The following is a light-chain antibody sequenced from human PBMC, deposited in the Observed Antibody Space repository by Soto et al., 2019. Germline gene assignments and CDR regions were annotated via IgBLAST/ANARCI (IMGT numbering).Light chain of an antibody. V-gene: IGLV2-14*01. CDR1: SSDIGNYDF. CDR2: EVS. J-gene: IGLJ2*01. Sequence: QSALPQPASVSGSPGQSITISCTGTSSDIGNYDFVSWYQQVPGTAPKAMIYEVSSRPSGVSNRFSGSKSGNTASLTISGLQAEDEAYYYCSSYTTRTSFILFGGGTKLTVL. CDR3: SSYTTRTSFIL.